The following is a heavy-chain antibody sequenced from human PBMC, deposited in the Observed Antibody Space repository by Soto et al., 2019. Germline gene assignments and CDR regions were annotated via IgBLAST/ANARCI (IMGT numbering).Heavy chain of an antibody. Sequence: EVQVVESGGGLVKPGGSLRLSCATSGFSFSTYNMNWVRQAPGKGLEWVSSINGRSNYKYYTDSVKGRFAISRDNPKNSLYLQMDSLRVKDTAVYYCVREDGLVGSNSAFDYWGQGTLVTVSS. CDR1: GFSFSTYN. D-gene: IGHD1-26*01. CDR2: INGRSNYK. J-gene: IGHJ4*02. CDR3: VREDGLVGSNSAFDY. V-gene: IGHV3-21*02.